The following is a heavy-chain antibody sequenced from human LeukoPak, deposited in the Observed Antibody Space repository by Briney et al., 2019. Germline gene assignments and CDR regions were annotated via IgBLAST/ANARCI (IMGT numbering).Heavy chain of an antibody. CDR3: ARAPRIAAAGTYDY. CDR1: NYTFTSYG. CDR2: ISAYNGNT. V-gene: IGHV1-18*01. J-gene: IGHJ4*02. Sequence: ASVKVSCKASNYTFTSYGLSWVRQAPGQGLEWMGWISAYNGNTNYVQKLQGRVTMTTDTSTSTAYMELRSLRSDDTAVYYCARAPRIAAAGTYDYWGQGTLVTVSS. D-gene: IGHD6-13*01.